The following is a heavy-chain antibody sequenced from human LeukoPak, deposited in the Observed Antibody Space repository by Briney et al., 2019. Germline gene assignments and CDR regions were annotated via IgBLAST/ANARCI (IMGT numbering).Heavy chain of an antibody. CDR2: IYSGGFT. J-gene: IGHJ4*02. V-gene: IGHV3-66*01. D-gene: IGHD1-14*01. CDR3: ASRRSRNPEFDY. CDR1: GFTISNNY. Sequence: GGSLRLSCAASGFTISNNYIRWLRQAPGKGLEWVSHIYSGGFTQFAGSVRGRFTMSRDSSKNTLYLQMNSLRAEDTAVYYCASRRSRNPEFDYWGQGTLVTVSS.